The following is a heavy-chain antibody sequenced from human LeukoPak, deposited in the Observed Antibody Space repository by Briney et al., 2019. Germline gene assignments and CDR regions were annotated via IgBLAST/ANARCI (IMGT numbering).Heavy chain of an antibody. J-gene: IGHJ4*02. V-gene: IGHV1-18*04. D-gene: IGHD4-17*01. CDR2: ISAYNGNT. CDR3: ARGGSRTVTLYYFDY. CDR1: GYTFTSYG. Sequence: ASVKVSCKASGYTFTSYGISWVRQAPGQGLEWMGWISAYNGNTNYAQKLQGRVTMTTDTSTSTAYMELRSLRSDDTAVYYCARGGSRTVTLYYFDYWGQGTLVTVSS.